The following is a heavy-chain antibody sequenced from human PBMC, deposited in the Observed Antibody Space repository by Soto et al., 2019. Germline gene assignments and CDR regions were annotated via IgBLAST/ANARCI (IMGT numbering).Heavy chain of an antibody. Sequence: SGPTLVNPTQTLTLTCTFSGFSLSTSGVGVGWIRQPPGKALEWLALIYWDDDKRYSPSLKSRLTITKDTSKNQVVLTMTNMDPVDTATYYCAHGPQLEYYDFWSGYPPYYFDYWGQGSLVTVSS. V-gene: IGHV2-5*02. CDR2: IYWDDDK. CDR1: GFSLSTSGVG. CDR3: AHGPQLEYYDFWSGYPPYYFDY. J-gene: IGHJ4*02. D-gene: IGHD3-3*01.